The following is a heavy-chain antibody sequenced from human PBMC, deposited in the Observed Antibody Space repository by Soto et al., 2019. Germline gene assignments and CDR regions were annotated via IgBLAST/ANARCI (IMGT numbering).Heavy chain of an antibody. CDR3: ARTASAAPYYFDY. CDR1: GYTFNSYG. D-gene: IGHD2-2*01. V-gene: IGHV1-18*01. J-gene: IGHJ4*02. Sequence: GASVKVSCKASGYTFNSYGISWVRQAPGQGLEWMGWISAYNDNTNYAQNLQGRVTMTTDTSTSTAYMELRSLRSDDTAVYYCARTASAAPYYFDYWGQGTLVTVSS. CDR2: ISAYNDNT.